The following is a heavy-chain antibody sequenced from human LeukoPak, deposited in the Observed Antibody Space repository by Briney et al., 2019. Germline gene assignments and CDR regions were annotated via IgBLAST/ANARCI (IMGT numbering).Heavy chain of an antibody. V-gene: IGHV4-4*07. CDR3: ATNSGDS. Sequence: KPSETLSLTCIVSGASINXXXXXXIRQPAGKGLEWIGRIYSGGSTXSKPSLKSRVXXXXDTSKNQFSLKLTSVTAADTAVYYCATNSGDSWGQGTLVTVSS. CDR1: GASINXXX. CDR2: IYSGGST. D-gene: IGHD4-23*01. J-gene: IGHJ5*01.